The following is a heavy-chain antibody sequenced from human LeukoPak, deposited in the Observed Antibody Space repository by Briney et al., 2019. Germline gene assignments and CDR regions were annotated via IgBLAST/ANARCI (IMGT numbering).Heavy chain of an antibody. Sequence: KTGGSLRLSCAASGFTFSSYSMNWVRQAPGKGLEWVSSISSSSSYIYYADSVKGRFTISRDNAKNSLYLQMNSLRAEDTAVYYCAREPERGYSYGFQSYYYMDVWGKGTTVTVSS. CDR2: ISSSSSYI. J-gene: IGHJ6*03. D-gene: IGHD5-18*01. CDR1: GFTFSSYS. V-gene: IGHV3-21*01. CDR3: AREPERGYSYGFQSYYYMDV.